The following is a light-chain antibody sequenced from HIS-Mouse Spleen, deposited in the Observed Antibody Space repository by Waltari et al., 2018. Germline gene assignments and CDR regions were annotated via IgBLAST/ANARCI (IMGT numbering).Light chain of an antibody. CDR2: DVS. V-gene: IGLV2-11*01. Sequence: QSALTQPRSVSGSPGQSGTISCTGTSSDVGGYNYVSWYQPHPGKAPKLMIYDVSKRPSGVPDRFSGSKSGNTASLTISGLQAEDEADYYCCSYAGSYTVVFGGGTKLTVL. J-gene: IGLJ2*01. CDR3: CSYAGSYTVV. CDR1: SSDVGGYNY.